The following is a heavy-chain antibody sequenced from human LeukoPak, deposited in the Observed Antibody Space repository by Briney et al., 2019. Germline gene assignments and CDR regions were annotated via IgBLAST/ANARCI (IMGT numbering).Heavy chain of an antibody. D-gene: IGHD5-12*01. J-gene: IGHJ4*02. CDR2: IDYSGGSS. CDR3: ARGPSGYHNT. Sequence: GGSLRLSCTVSGFTLSSYEMSWIRQAPGRCLEWVSSIDYSGGSSYYADSVKGRFTISRDNSKNTLYLQMNSLRAEDTAVYYCARGPSGYHNTGGQGTLVTVSS. CDR1: GFTLSSYE. V-gene: IGHV3-66*01.